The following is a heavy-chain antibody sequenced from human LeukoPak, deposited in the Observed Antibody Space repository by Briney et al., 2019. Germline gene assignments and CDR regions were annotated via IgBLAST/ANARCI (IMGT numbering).Heavy chain of an antibody. V-gene: IGHV3-15*01. J-gene: IGHJ4*02. D-gene: IGHD2-2*01. Sequence: GRSLRLSCAASGFTFSSYGMHWVRQAPGKGLEWVGRIKSKTDGGTTDYAAPVKGRFTISRDDSKNTLYLQMNSLKTEDTAVYYCTTDCSSTSCSGNYWGKGTLVTVSS. CDR3: TTDCSSTSCSGNY. CDR2: IKSKTDGGTT. CDR1: GFTFSSYG.